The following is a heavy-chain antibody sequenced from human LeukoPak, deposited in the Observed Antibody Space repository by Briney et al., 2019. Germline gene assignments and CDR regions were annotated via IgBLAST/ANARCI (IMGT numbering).Heavy chain of an antibody. CDR3: AGDILTGYYQFDY. V-gene: IGHV4-59*11. Sequence: SETLSLTCTVSGGSISGHYWAWIRQPPGKGLEWIGYIYYSGSTNYNPSLKRRVTISVDTSKNQFSLKLSSVTAADTAVYYCAGDILTGYYQFDYWGQGTLVTVSS. CDR1: GGSISGHY. CDR2: IYYSGST. J-gene: IGHJ4*02. D-gene: IGHD3-9*01.